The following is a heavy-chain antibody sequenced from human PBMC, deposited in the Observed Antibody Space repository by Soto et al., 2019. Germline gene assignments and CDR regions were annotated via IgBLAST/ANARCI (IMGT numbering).Heavy chain of an antibody. CDR2: INHSGST. J-gene: IGHJ4*02. Sequence: QVQLQQWGAGLLKPSETLSLTCAVYGGSFSGYYWRWIRQPPGKGMEWIGEINHSGSTNYNPSIKRRVTISVDTSKSQSSLRLSSVTAADTDVYYCARGPVYGCSSTSCYAEGDYFDYWGQGTLVTVSS. D-gene: IGHD2-2*01. CDR3: ARGPVYGCSSTSCYAEGDYFDY. V-gene: IGHV4-34*01. CDR1: GGSFSGYY.